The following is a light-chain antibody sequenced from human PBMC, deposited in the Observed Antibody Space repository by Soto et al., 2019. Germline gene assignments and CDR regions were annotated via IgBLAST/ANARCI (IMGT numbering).Light chain of an antibody. CDR3: QQYYSTPLT. J-gene: IGKJ4*01. CDR2: WAS. V-gene: IGKV4-1*01. Sequence: DIVMTQSPDSLAVFLGERATINCNSSQSVLSSSNNKNYLAWYQQKPGQPPKLLIYWASTREAGVPDRFSGSGSGTDFTLTISSLQAEDAAVYYCQQYYSTPLTFGGGTKVDIK. CDR1: QSVLSSSNNKNY.